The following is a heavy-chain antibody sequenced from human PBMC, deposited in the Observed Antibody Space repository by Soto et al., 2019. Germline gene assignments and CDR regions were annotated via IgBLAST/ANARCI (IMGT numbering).Heavy chain of an antibody. CDR1: EGTFNSYA. CDR2: IIPYYNTL. V-gene: IGHV1-69*01. Sequence: QAQVVQSGAEVRKPGSSVKLSCKASEGTFNSYAIAWVRQAPGQGLEWMGGIIPYYNTLNYAQKFQDRVTITADDSTNTVYMELSSPRSDDTAVYFCASGASRWYPYGFDSWAQGTLVTVSS. CDR3: ASGASRWYPYGFDS. J-gene: IGHJ4*02. D-gene: IGHD6-13*01.